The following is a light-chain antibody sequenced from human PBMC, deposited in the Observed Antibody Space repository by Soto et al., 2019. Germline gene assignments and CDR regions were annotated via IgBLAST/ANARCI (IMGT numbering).Light chain of an antibody. V-gene: IGKV3-20*01. CDR1: QSVSNNY. CDR3: QQYGTSPT. CDR2: GAS. J-gene: IGKJ1*01. Sequence: EIVLTQSPGTLSLSPGERATLSCRASQSVSNNYLAWYQQKPGQAPRRLIFGASGRATGIPDRFSGSGSGTVFPLTISRLEPEDFAVYYCQQYGTSPTFGQGTKVEIK.